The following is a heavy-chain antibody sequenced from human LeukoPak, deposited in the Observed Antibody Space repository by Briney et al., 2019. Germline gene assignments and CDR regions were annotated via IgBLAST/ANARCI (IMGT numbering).Heavy chain of an antibody. CDR3: AKMKPRESWFDP. CDR2: IYNSGST. J-gene: IGHJ5*02. V-gene: IGHV4-61*02. Sequence: SHTLSLTGTVAGGSISSGSYYGRWIRQPAGKGLEWIGRIYNSGSTNYNPSLKRRLPISVDTSKNQFSLRLNSMTAADTAVYYCAKMKPRESWFDPWGEGTLVPVPS. CDR1: GGSISSGSYY. D-gene: IGHD1-14*01.